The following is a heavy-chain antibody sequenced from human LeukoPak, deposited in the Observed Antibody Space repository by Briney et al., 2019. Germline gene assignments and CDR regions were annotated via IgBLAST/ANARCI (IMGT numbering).Heavy chain of an antibody. CDR2: ISYDGSNK. D-gene: IGHD2-15*01. Sequence: PGGSLRLSCAASGFTFSSYGMHWVRQAPGKGLEWVAVISYDGSNKYYADSVKGRFTISRDNSKNTLYLQMNSLRAEDTAVYYCAKDMGGHFDYWGQGTLVTVSS. CDR1: GFTFSSYG. J-gene: IGHJ4*02. CDR3: AKDMGGHFDY. V-gene: IGHV3-30*18.